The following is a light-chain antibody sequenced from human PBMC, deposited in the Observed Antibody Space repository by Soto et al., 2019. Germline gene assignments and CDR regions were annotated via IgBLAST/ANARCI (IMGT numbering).Light chain of an antibody. Sequence: AVPLTQSPSSLSASVGDSVTITCRASQGIRIDLGWYQQRPGTAPKLLIYAASNLQSGVPSRFSGSGFGTDFSLTINSLQPEDFATYFCLQNYNHPITFGQGTRLEI. CDR2: AAS. J-gene: IGKJ5*01. CDR1: QGIRID. V-gene: IGKV1-6*02. CDR3: LQNYNHPIT.